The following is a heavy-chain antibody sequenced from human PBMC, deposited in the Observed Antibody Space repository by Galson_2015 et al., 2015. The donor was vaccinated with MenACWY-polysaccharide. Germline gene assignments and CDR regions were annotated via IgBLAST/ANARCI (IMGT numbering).Heavy chain of an antibody. Sequence: SLRLSCAASGFTFSTYWMHWVRQAPGKGLVWVSRIKSDGSSTNYADSVKGRFTIPRDNAKNTLYLQMNSLRAEDTALYYCARGYSADDWGQGTLVTVS. CDR3: ARGYSADD. CDR2: IKSDGSST. CDR1: GFTFSTYW. D-gene: IGHD5-12*01. J-gene: IGHJ4*02. V-gene: IGHV3-74*01.